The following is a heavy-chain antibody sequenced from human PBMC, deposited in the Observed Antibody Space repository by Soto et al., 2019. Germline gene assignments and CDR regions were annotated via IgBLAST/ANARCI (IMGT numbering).Heavy chain of an antibody. V-gene: IGHV1-3*01. CDR1: GYTFSSYA. J-gene: IGHJ4*02. Sequence: ASLKVSCNASGYTFSSYAMHWVRQAPGQRLEWMGCINAVYGNTKSSKKFQDRVNISRDTSASTAYMEMTSLRSEDTAVYYCARDTGHGTFRXWGQVTLVTVSX. D-gene: IGHD1-1*01. CDR2: INAVYGNT. CDR3: ARDTGHGTFRX.